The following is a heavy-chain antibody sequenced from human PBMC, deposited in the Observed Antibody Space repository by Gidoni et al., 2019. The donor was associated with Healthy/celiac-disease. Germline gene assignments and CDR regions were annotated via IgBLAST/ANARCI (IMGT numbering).Heavy chain of an antibody. CDR3: ARGRLQLEGFDY. CDR1: GGSMRGYY. V-gene: IGHV4-59*01. CDR2: IYYSGNT. J-gene: IGHJ4*02. Sequence: QVQLQESGPGLVKPSETLSLSCNVSGGSMRGYYWNWIRQAPGKGLEWIGYIYYSGNTNYNPSLKSRVSISVVTSTSQFSLRLSYVTAADTAIYYCARGRLQLEGFDYWGQGTLVTVSS. D-gene: IGHD1-1*01.